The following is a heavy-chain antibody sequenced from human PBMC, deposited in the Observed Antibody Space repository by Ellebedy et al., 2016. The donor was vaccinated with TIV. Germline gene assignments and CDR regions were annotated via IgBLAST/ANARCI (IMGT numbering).Heavy chain of an antibody. CDR1: GFTFSSYA. J-gene: IGHJ2*01. V-gene: IGHV3-30*04. D-gene: IGHD3-16*01. Sequence: PGGSLRLSCAASGFTFSSYAMHWVRQAPGKGLEWVAVISYDGSNEYYADSVKGRFTISRDNSKNTLYLQMNRLRAEDTAVYYCARDPGGVLTTFVWYFDLWGRGTLVTVSS. CDR3: ARDPGGVLTTFVWYFDL. CDR2: ISYDGSNE.